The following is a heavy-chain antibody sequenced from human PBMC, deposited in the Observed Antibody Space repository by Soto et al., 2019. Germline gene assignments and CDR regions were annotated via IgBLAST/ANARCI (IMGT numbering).Heavy chain of an antibody. CDR1: GGPFPNGGYY. J-gene: IGHJ4*01. CDR3: ARGDSQVSSVFDY. V-gene: IGHV4-31*03. D-gene: IGHD3-16*01. CDR2: THYSGDT. Sequence: PSESMSLTSPVSGGPFPNGGYYWSWIRQEPGKGLEWIGYTHYSGDTSYNPSLRSRVTISTDTSKTQFSLRLRSVTSADTAVYYCARGDSQVSSVFDYWGQGMLVTVSS.